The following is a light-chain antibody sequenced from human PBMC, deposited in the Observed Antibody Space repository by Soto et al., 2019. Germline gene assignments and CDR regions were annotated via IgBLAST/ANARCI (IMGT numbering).Light chain of an antibody. Sequence: QSALTQPPSASGSPGQSVTIPCTGTSSDVGGSKYVSWYQQHPGKAPKLMIYEVTKRPSGVPDRFSGSKSGNTASLTISGLQAEDEADYFCCSHAGDNTYVFGTGTKVTVL. CDR1: SSDVGGSKY. J-gene: IGLJ1*01. CDR3: CSHAGDNTYV. V-gene: IGLV2-8*01. CDR2: EVT.